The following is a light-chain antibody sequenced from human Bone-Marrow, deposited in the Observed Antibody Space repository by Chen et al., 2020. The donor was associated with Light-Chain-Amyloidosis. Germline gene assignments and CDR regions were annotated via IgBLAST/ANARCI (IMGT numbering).Light chain of an antibody. J-gene: IGLJ3*02. Sequence: SSELTQDPAVSVALGHTVRITCQGDSLRSYYASWYQQKPGQAPVLVIYGKNNRPSGIPDRFSGSSSGNTASLTITGAQAEDEADYYCNSRDSSGNLVFGGGTKLTVL. CDR3: NSRDSSGNLV. CDR1: SLRSYY. V-gene: IGLV3-19*01. CDR2: GKN.